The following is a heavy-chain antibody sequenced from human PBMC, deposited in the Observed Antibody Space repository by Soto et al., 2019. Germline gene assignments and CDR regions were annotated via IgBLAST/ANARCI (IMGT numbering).Heavy chain of an antibody. V-gene: IGHV3-23*01. J-gene: IGHJ4*02. CDR1: GFTFRNNV. CDR2: ITGSGRDT. CDR3: AKNGLDNSPSAIDS. Sequence: GGSLRLSCAACGFTFRNNVLSWVRQAPGEGLDWVSGITGSGRDTYYADSVKGRFTISRDNSKNMVFLQMNSLRAEDTALYYCAKNGLDNSPSAIDSWGPGTLVTVS. D-gene: IGHD2-8*01.